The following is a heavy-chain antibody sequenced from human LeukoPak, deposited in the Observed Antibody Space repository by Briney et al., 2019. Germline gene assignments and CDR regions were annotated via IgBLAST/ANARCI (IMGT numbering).Heavy chain of an antibody. D-gene: IGHD3-16*01. CDR1: GLTFRNYA. J-gene: IGHJ3*01. CDR2: ISGSGGTT. V-gene: IGHV3-23*01. Sequence: GGSLRLSCAASGLTFRNYAMNWVRQAPGKGLEWISIISGSGGTTYYADSVKGRFTISRDNSENTLYLQMNSLTAEDTAVYYCTKGGDTSMISFSDRVKIILYSFDFWGQGTMVTVSS. CDR3: TKGGDTSMISFSDRVKIILYSFDF.